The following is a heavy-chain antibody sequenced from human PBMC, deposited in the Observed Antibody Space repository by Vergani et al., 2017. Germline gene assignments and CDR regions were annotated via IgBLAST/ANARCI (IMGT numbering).Heavy chain of an antibody. CDR3: ARDNPCGFDGFYYYYCMDF. V-gene: IGHV3-74*01. J-gene: IGHJ6*02. CDR1: GFTLSSYW. CDR2: INSDGSST. Sequence: EVQLVESGGGLVQPGGSLRLSCAASGFTLSSYWMHWVRQAPGKGLVWVSRINSDGSSTRYADYVKGRFTIYRDNAKNTLYLQMHRLRADDTAVDYCARDNPCGFDGFYYYYCMDFWGQGTTVTVSS. D-gene: IGHD5-12*01.